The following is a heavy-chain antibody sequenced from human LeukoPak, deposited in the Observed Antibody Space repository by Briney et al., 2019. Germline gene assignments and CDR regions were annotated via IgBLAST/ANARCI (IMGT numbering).Heavy chain of an antibody. J-gene: IGHJ6*03. D-gene: IGHD1-7*01. CDR3: ARGAYNWNLYYYYYMDV. CDR2: MSYDGSNK. V-gene: IGHV3-30*04. Sequence: GGSLRLSCAASGFTFSSYAMHWVRQAPGKGLEWVAVMSYDGSNKYYADSVKGRFTISRDNSKNTLYLQMNSLRAEDTAVYYCARGAYNWNLYYYYYMDVWGKGTTVTVSS. CDR1: GFTFSSYA.